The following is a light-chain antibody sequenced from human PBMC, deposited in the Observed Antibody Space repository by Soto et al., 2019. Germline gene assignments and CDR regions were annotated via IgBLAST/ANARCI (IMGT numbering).Light chain of an antibody. V-gene: IGKV3-15*01. CDR3: QQYNSWPYT. CDR1: QSVSSN. CDR2: GAS. J-gene: IGKJ2*01. Sequence: EIVMTQSPATLSVSPGERATLSCRASQSVSSNLAWYQQKPGQAPRLLIYGASTRATGIPARFSGSGSGTEFTLTISSLQSEDFAVYHCQQYNSWPYTFGQGTKVDIK.